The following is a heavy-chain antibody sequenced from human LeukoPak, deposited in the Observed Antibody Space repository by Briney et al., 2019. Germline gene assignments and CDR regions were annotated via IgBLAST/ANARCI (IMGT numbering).Heavy chain of an antibody. CDR1: GGSISSYY. CDR2: IYYSGST. V-gene: IGHV4-59*01. CDR3: ARGASGSYFWFDP. J-gene: IGHJ5*02. D-gene: IGHD1-26*01. Sequence: KPSETLSLTCTVSGGSISSYYRSWIRQPPGKGLEWIGYIYYSGSTNYNPSLKSRVTISVDTSKNQFSLKLSSVTAADTAVYYCARGASGSYFWFDPWGQGTLVTVSS.